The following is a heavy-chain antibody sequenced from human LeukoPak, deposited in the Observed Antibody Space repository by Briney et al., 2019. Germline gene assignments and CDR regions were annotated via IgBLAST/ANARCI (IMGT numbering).Heavy chain of an antibody. V-gene: IGHV5-51*01. CDR3: ARHLLPPTADYYGSGSFPDY. CDR2: IYPGDSDT. CDR1: GYSFTSYW. Sequence: GASLKISCKCSGYSFTSYWIGLVRQIPGKVLEWMGIIYPGDSDTRYSTSFQGQGTISAEKSIRTAYLQWSSLKASDTAMYYCARHLLPPTADYYGSGSFPDYWGQGTLVTVSS. D-gene: IGHD3-10*01. J-gene: IGHJ4*02.